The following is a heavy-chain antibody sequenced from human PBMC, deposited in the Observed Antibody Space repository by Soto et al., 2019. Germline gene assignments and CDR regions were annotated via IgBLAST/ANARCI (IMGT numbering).Heavy chain of an antibody. CDR3: AKDLVEEEWLSLYYYYYGMDV. CDR2: ISYDGSKK. J-gene: IGHJ6*02. D-gene: IGHD3-3*01. Sequence: QVQLVESGGGVVQPGRSLRLSCAASGFTFRSYGMHWVRQAPGKGLEWVAVISYDGSKKYYADSVKGRFTISRDNSKNTLFLQMNSLRAEETAVYYCAKDLVEEEWLSLYYYYYGMDVWGQGTTVTVSS. CDR1: GFTFRSYG. V-gene: IGHV3-30*18.